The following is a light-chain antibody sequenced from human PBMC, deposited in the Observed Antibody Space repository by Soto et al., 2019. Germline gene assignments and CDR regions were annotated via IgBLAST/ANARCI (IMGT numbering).Light chain of an antibody. CDR3: SSYAGSNNNV. CDR1: SSDVGGYNY. CDR2: EVS. J-gene: IGLJ1*01. V-gene: IGLV2-8*01. Sequence: QSVLTQPPSASGSPGQSVTISCTGTSSDVGGYNYVSWYQQHPGKAPKLMIYEVSKLPSGVPDRFSGSKSVNPASLTVSGIEGEYEADYSCSSYAGSNNNVFGTGTKLTVL.